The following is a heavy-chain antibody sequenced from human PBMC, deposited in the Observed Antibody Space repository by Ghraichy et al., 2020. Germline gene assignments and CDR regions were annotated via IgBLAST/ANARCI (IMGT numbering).Heavy chain of an antibody. D-gene: IGHD2/OR15-2a*01. V-gene: IGHV3-9*01. CDR2: ISWNSGSI. CDR1: GFTFDDYA. J-gene: IGHJ6*02. Sequence: GGSLRLSCAASGFTFDDYAMHWVRQAPGKGLEWVSGISWNSGSIGYADSVKGRFTISRDNAKNSLYLQMNSLRAEDTALYYCAKDIIAAQEGGMDVWGQGTTVTVSS. CDR3: AKDIIAAQEGGMDV.